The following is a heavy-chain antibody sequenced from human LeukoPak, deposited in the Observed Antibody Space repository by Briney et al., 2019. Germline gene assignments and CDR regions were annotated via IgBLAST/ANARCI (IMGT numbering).Heavy chain of an antibody. CDR2: FSYTGRT. Sequence: SETLSLTCTVSGDSISSNSHYWGWIRQPPGKGLEWIGSFSYTGRTYYSPSLKSRFTISVDTSKNQFPLKLSSATAADTAVYFCASSPLTSSIAAVDYWGQGTLVTVSS. CDR1: GDSISSNSHY. J-gene: IGHJ4*02. D-gene: IGHD6-13*01. CDR3: ASSPLTSSIAAVDY. V-gene: IGHV4-39*01.